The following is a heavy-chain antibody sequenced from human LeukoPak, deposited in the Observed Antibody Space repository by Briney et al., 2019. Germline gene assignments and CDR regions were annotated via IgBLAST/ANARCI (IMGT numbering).Heavy chain of an antibody. D-gene: IGHD6-13*01. Sequence: SETLSLTCTVSGGSISSGGYYWSWIRQHPGKGLEWIGYIYYSGSTYYNPSLKSRVTISADTSKNQFSLKLSSVTAADTAVYYCARASSAAGNFDYWGQGTLVTVSS. V-gene: IGHV4-31*03. CDR1: GGSISSGGYY. CDR2: IYYSGST. J-gene: IGHJ4*02. CDR3: ARASSAAGNFDY.